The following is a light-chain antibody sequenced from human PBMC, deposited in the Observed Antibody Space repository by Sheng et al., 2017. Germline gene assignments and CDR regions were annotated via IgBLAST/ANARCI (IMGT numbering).Light chain of an antibody. V-gene: IGKV3-15*01. CDR2: TAS. Sequence: EIVVTQSPAILSASPGERVTLSCRASQSVGDNLAWYQQKPGQAPRLLIYTASNRATDIPDRFSGSGSGTDFTLTIGSLQSEDFAVYYCHQYNNWPPGTFGPGTKVDLK. CDR3: HQYNNWPPGT. J-gene: IGKJ3*01. CDR1: QSVGDN.